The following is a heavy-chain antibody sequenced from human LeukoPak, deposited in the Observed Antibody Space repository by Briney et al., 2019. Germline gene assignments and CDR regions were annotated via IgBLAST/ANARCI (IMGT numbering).Heavy chain of an antibody. Sequence: GRSLRLSCAASGFTFTSYGMHWVRQAPGKGLGWVAVIWYDGSNKYYADSVKGRFTISRDNSKNTLYLQMNSLRAEDTAVYYCARDPIAAVRFDYWGQGTLVTVSS. J-gene: IGHJ4*02. V-gene: IGHV3-33*01. CDR2: IWYDGSNK. CDR3: ARDPIAAVRFDY. D-gene: IGHD6-13*01. CDR1: GFTFTSYG.